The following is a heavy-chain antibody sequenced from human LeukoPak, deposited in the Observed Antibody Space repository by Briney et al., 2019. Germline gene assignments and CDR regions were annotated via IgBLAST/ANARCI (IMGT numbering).Heavy chain of an antibody. J-gene: IGHJ4*02. CDR3: ARGHGYDIGGAY. V-gene: IGHV1-8*03. D-gene: IGHD5-12*01. CDR1: GYIFTGYY. CDR2: MNPNSGNT. Sequence: ASVKVSCKASGYIFTGYYMHWVRQATGQGLEWMGWMNPNSGNTGYAQKFQGRVTITRNTSISTAYMELSSLRSEDTAVYYCARGHGYDIGGAYWGQGTLVTVSS.